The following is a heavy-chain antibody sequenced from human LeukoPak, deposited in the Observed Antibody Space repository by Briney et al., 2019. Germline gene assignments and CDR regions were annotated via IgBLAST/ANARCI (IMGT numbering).Heavy chain of an antibody. CDR2: IIPIFGTA. Sequence: SVKVSCKASGGTFSSYAISWVRQAPGRGLEWMGGIIPIFGTANYAQKFQGRVTITADESTSTAYMELSSLRSEDTAVYYCARLTWALSGYYTGIDDDYWGQGTLVTVSS. CDR3: ARLTWALSGYYTGIDDDY. D-gene: IGHD3-3*01. J-gene: IGHJ4*02. V-gene: IGHV1-69*13. CDR1: GGTFSSYA.